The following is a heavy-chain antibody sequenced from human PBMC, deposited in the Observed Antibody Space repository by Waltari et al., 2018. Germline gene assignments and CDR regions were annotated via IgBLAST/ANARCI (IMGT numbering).Heavy chain of an antibody. J-gene: IGHJ3*02. Sequence: QLQLQESGPGLVKPSETLSLICTVSGGSIRSSSFHWDWIRQPPGKGLEWIGNIYYSGSTSYNPSLKSRVTISVDTSKNHLLLKLTSVSAADSSVYYCARRFGNAFDIWGQGIMVTVSS. CDR3: ARRFGNAFDI. D-gene: IGHD3-3*01. CDR2: IYYSGST. CDR1: GGSIRSSSFH. V-gene: IGHV4-39*02.